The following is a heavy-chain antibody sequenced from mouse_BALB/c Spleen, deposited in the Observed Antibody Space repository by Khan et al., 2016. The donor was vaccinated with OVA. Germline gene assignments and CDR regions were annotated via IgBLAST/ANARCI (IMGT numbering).Heavy chain of an antibody. J-gene: IGHJ3*01. CDR2: IYPGSGYI. CDR3: ARRGYGGFAH. D-gene: IGHD1-1*01. Sequence: QVQLQQSGPELVKPGASVKMSCKASGYTFTDFLISWLKQRPGQGLEWIGGIYPGSGYIYYNEKFKGKATLTSDKSSNTAYMQLTSLTSEDSAVFFYARRGYGGFAHWGQVTLVAVSA. CDR1: GYTFTDFL. V-gene: IGHV1-77*01.